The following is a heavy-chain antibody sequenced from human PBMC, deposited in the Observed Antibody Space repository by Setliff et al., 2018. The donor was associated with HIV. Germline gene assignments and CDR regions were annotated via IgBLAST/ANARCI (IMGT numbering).Heavy chain of an antibody. CDR1: GFSFTNYG. J-gene: IGHJ5*02. V-gene: IGHV3-23*01. CDR3: LLPCTSGWHNWADP. D-gene: IGHD2-8*01. Sequence: PGGSLRLSCAASGFSFTNYGMTWVRQAPGKGLEWVSGIRDSGVSVYYADSVMGRFTISRDNSKSTLYLQMNSLRAEDTAMYYCLLPCTSGWHNWADPWGQGTLVTVSS. CDR2: IRDSGVSV.